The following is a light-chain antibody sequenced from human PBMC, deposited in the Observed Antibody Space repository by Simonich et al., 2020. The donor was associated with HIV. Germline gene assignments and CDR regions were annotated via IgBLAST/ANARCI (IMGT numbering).Light chain of an antibody. CDR2: EGS. CDR3: CSYARSSNYWV. CDR1: SSDVGFYNL. J-gene: IGLJ3*02. Sequence: QSALTQPASVSGSPGQSITIPCTGTSSDVGFYNLVSWYQQHPGNAPKLMIYEGSKRPSGVSNRFSGSESGNTASLTISGLQAEDESDYYCCSYARSSNYWVFGGGTRLTVL. V-gene: IGLV2-23*01.